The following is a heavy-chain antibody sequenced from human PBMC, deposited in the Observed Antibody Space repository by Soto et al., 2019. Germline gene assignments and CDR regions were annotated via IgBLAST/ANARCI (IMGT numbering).Heavy chain of an antibody. V-gene: IGHV1-69*13. J-gene: IGHJ6*02. CDR3: ARASGDSSGWYYYYYGMDV. Sequence: SVKVSCKASGGTFSSYAISWVRQAPGQGLEWMGGIIPIFGTANYAQKFQGRVTITADESTSTAYMELSSLGSEDTAVYYCARASGDSSGWYYYYYGMDVWGQGTTVTVSS. CDR1: GGTFSSYA. D-gene: IGHD6-19*01. CDR2: IIPIFGTA.